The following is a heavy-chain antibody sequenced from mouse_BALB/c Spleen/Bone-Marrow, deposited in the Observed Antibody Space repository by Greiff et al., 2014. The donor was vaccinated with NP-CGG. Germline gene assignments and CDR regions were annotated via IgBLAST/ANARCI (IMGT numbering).Heavy chain of an antibody. CDR3: ASYFYYAMDY. CDR1: GYSITSGYY. Sequence: EVQLQQSGPGLVKPSQSLSLTCSVTGYSITSGYYWNWIRQFPGNKLEWMGYISSDGSNNYNPSLKNRISITRDTSKNQFFLKLNSVTTEDTATYYCASYFYYAMDYWGQGTSVTVSS. CDR2: ISSDGSN. V-gene: IGHV3-6*02. J-gene: IGHJ4*01. D-gene: IGHD1-1*01.